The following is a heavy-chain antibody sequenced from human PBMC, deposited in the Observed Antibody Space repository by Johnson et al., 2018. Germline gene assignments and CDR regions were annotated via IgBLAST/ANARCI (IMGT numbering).Heavy chain of an antibody. Sequence: QVQLQESGPGLVRPSQTLSLSCTVSGGSISRGDYYWSWIRQHPGKGLEWIGYIYYSGSTFYNPSLKSRVAISVDTSKNQFPLKLRSVTAADTAVYYRAREASSSSYSYYYMDVWGKGTTVTVSS. CDR3: AREASSSSYSYYYMDV. J-gene: IGHJ6*03. D-gene: IGHD6-6*01. V-gene: IGHV4-31*03. CDR1: GGSISRGDYY. CDR2: IYYSGST.